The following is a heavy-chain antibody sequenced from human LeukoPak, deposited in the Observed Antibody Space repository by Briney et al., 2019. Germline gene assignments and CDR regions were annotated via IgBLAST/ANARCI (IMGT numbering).Heavy chain of an antibody. CDR3: TRVGYIDEGIDY. CDR2: ISYDGSNK. CDR1: GFTFSSYG. D-gene: IGHD5-24*01. Sequence: GGSLRLSCTASGFTFSSYGMHWVRQAPGKGLEWVAVISYDGSNKYYADSVKGRFTISRDNSKNTLYVQMNSLRAEDTAIYYCTRVGYIDEGIDYWGQGTLVTVSS. J-gene: IGHJ4*02. V-gene: IGHV3-30*03.